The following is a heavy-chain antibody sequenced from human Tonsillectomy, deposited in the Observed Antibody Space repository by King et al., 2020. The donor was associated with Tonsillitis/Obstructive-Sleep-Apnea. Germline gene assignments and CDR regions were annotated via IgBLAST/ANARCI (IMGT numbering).Heavy chain of an antibody. Sequence: VQLVESGGGLVQPGGSLRLSCAASGFIFSTYSMNWVRQAPGKGLEWVSYISSSSSTIYYADSVKGRFTISRDNAKNSLYLQMNSLGDEDTAVYYCAGGRDALTGYYPFDYWGQGTLVTVSS. CDR2: ISSSSSTI. J-gene: IGHJ4*02. CDR1: GFIFSTYS. D-gene: IGHD3-9*01. CDR3: AGGRDALTGYYPFDY. V-gene: IGHV3-48*02.